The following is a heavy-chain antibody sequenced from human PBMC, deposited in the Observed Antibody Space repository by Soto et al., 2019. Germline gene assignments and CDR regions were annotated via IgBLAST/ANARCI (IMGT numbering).Heavy chain of an antibody. CDR3: ARVPSYYYDSSRPGAFDI. J-gene: IGHJ3*02. CDR1: GGTFSSYA. V-gene: IGHV1-69*13. CDR2: IIPIFGTA. D-gene: IGHD3-22*01. Sequence: ASVKVSCKASGGTFSSYAISWVRQAPGQRLEWMGGIIPIFGTANYAQKFQGRVTITADESTSTAYMELSSLRSEDTAVYYCARVPSYYYDSSRPGAFDIWGQGTMVTVSS.